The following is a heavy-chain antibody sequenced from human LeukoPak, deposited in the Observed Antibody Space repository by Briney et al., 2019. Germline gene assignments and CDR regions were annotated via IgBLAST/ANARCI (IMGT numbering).Heavy chain of an antibody. Sequence: SETLSLTCTVSVGSISSYYWSWIRQPPGKGLEWIGYIYTSGSTNYNPSLKSRVTISVDTSKNQFSLKLSSVTAADTAVYYCARRLVEDSSGYYSSAFDIWGQGTMVTVSS. J-gene: IGHJ3*02. CDR2: IYTSGST. D-gene: IGHD3-22*01. V-gene: IGHV4-4*09. CDR1: VGSISSYY. CDR3: ARRLVEDSSGYYSSAFDI.